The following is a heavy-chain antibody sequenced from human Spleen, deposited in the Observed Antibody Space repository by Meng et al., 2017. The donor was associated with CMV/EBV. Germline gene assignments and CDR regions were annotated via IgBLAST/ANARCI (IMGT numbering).Heavy chain of an antibody. Sequence: SLTCVVYGGSFSDYYWNCIRQPPGKGLEWIGEINPSGSTNYNPSLKSRVTISVDTSKNQFSLRLNSVTAADTAVYYCAREGADYVDVWGQGTTVTVSS. CDR1: GGSFSDYY. J-gene: IGHJ6*02. V-gene: IGHV4-34*01. D-gene: IGHD3-16*01. CDR2: INPSGST. CDR3: AREGADYVDV.